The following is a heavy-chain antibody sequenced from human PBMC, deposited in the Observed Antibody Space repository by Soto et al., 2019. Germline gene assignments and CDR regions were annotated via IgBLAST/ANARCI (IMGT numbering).Heavy chain of an antibody. J-gene: IGHJ6*02. V-gene: IGHV1-69*01. CDR2: IIPIFGTA. Sequence: QVQLVQSGAEVKKPGSSVKVSCKASGGTFSSYAISWVRQAPGQGLEWMGGIIPIFGTANYAQKFQGRVTITADESTSTAYMELSSLRSEDTAVYYCARDGSFKYYDFWSGYYMSGPYYYYYGMDVWGQGTTVTVSS. CDR1: GGTFSSYA. CDR3: ARDGSFKYYDFWSGYYMSGPYYYYYGMDV. D-gene: IGHD3-3*01.